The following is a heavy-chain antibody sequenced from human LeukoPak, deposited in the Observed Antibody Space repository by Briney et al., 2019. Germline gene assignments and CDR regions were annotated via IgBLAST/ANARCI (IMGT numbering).Heavy chain of an antibody. CDR2: ISGSGGST. D-gene: IGHD3-22*01. V-gene: IGHV3-23*01. CDR1: GFTFSSYA. J-gene: IGHJ4*02. CDR3: ANAYYYDSSDYFDY. Sequence: LPGGSLRLSCAASGFTFSSYAMSWVRQAPGKGLEWVSAISGSGGSTYYADSVKGRFTISRDNSKNTLYLQMNSLRAEDTAVYYCANAYYYDSSDYFDYWGQGTLVSVSS.